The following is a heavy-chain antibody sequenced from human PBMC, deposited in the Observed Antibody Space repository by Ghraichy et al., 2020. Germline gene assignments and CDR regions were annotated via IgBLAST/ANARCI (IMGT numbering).Heavy chain of an antibody. J-gene: IGHJ6*02. V-gene: IGHV3-30*18. CDR2: ISFDGNNR. D-gene: IGHD3-22*01. Sequence: GGSLRLSCAVTGVTFSRYGMHWVRQAPGKGLEWVAVISFDGNNRNYGDSVKGRFTISRDNSRNTLYLQMNYLKPEDTAVYYCAKERDTSGFYSFRGDYYGMDVWAHGTTVTVSS. CDR1: GVTFSRYG. CDR3: AKERDTSGFYSFRGDYYGMDV.